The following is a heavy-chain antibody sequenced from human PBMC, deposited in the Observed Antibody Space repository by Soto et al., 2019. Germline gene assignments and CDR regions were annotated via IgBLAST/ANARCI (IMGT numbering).Heavy chain of an antibody. J-gene: IGHJ4*02. V-gene: IGHV4-31*03. CDR2: IYYSGST. CDR3: ARSRILVVAAYFDY. Sequence: PSETLSLTCTVSGGSISSGGYYWSWIRQHPGKGLEWIGYIYYSGSTYYNPSLKSRVTISVDTSKNQFSLKLSSVTAADTAVYYCARSRILVVAAYFDYWGQGTPVTVSS. CDR1: GGSISSGGYY. D-gene: IGHD2-15*01.